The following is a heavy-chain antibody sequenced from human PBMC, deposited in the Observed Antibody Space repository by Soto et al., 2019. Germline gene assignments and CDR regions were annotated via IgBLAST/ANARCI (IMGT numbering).Heavy chain of an antibody. CDR2: MNPNSGNT. CDR3: ALNYYYYGMAV. CDR1: GYTFTSYD. Sequence: QVQLVQSGAEVKKPGASVKVSCKASGYTFTSYDINWVRQATGQGLEWMGWMNPNSGNTGYAQNFQGRVTMTRNTSRSTAYMELHSLRSEDTAVYYCALNYYYYGMAVWGQGTTVTVSS. J-gene: IGHJ6*02. V-gene: IGHV1-8*01.